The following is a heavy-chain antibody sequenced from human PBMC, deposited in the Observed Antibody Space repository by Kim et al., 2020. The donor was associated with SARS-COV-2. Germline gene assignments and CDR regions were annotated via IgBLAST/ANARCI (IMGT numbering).Heavy chain of an antibody. J-gene: IGHJ4*02. CDR1: GYTFTGYY. CDR3: ARDLPWGGAMGSPHLFY. D-gene: IGHD5-18*01. CDR2: INPNSGGT. Sequence: ASVKVSCKASGYTFTGYYMHWVRQAPGQGLEWMGWINPNSGGTNYAQKFQGRVTMTRDTSISTAYMELSRLRSDDTAVYYCARDLPWGGAMGSPHLFYWGQGTLVTVSS. V-gene: IGHV1-2*02.